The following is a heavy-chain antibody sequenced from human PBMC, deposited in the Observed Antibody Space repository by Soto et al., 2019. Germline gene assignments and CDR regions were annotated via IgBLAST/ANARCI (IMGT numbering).Heavy chain of an antibody. J-gene: IGHJ2*01. D-gene: IGHD7-27*01. Sequence: GGSLRLSCAASGFTFDDYAMHWVRQAPGKGLEWVSGISWNSGSIGYADSVKGRFTISRDNAKNSLYLQMNSLRAEDTALYYCAKVRNWDTDQDWYFDLWGRGTLVTVSS. CDR3: AKVRNWDTDQDWYFDL. CDR2: ISWNSGSI. V-gene: IGHV3-9*01. CDR1: GFTFDDYA.